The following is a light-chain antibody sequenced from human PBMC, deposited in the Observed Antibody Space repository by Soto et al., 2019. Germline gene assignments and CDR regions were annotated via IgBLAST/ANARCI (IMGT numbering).Light chain of an antibody. J-gene: IGKJ5*01. V-gene: IGKV3-11*01. Sequence: EILITQSPATLSVSPGERVTLSCRASQSVGSSLVWYQQKPGQAPRLLIYGAFNRATGIPARFSGSGSGADFTLTISSLEPEDFAVYYCQQRNIWPPVTFGQGTRLEIK. CDR1: QSVGSS. CDR2: GAF. CDR3: QQRNIWPPVT.